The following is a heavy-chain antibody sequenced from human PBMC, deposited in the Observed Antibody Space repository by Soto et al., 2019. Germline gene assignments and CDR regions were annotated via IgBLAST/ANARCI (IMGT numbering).Heavy chain of an antibody. J-gene: IGHJ5*02. Sequence: QLQLQESGPGLVKPSETLSLTCTVSGGSISSSSYYWGWIRQPPGKGLEWIGSIYYSGSTYYNPSLKSRVTISVDTSKNQFSLKLCSVTAADTAVYYCARLGVGATVWFDPWGQGTLVTVSS. D-gene: IGHD1-26*01. V-gene: IGHV4-39*01. CDR2: IYYSGST. CDR1: GGSISSSSYY. CDR3: ARLGVGATVWFDP.